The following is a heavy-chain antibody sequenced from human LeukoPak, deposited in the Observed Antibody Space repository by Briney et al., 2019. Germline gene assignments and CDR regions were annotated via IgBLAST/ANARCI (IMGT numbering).Heavy chain of an antibody. CDR2: IIPILGIA. CDR3: ARPHYYGSLRFDP. V-gene: IGHV1-69*04. J-gene: IGHJ5*02. D-gene: IGHD3-10*01. CDR1: GGTFSSYA. Sequence: SVKVPCKASGGTFSSYAISWVRQAPGQGLEWMGRIIPILGIANYAQKFQGRVTITADKSTSTAHMELSSLRSEDTAVYYCARPHYYGSLRFDPWGQGTLVTVSS.